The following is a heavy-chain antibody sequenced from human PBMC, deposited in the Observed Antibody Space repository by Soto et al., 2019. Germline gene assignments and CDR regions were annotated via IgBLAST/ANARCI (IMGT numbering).Heavy chain of an antibody. CDR1: GGTFSTYP. D-gene: IGHD2-2*02. J-gene: IGHJ4*02. CDR2: IIPTLGTP. CDR3: ARGSGSCRSTICYSGDY. Sequence: SVKVSCKASGGTFSTYPISWVRQAPGQGLEWMGGIIPTLGTPNHAQKFQGRVTITADESTSTAYMELSSLRSEDTAVYYCARGSGSCRSTICYSGDYWGQGTLVTVSS. V-gene: IGHV1-69*13.